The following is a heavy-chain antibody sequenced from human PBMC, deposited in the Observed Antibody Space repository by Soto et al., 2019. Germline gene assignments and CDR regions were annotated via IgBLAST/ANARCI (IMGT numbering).Heavy chain of an antibody. J-gene: IGHJ6*02. V-gene: IGHV3-11*05. CDR3: ARDFGTGADYGMDV. CDR2: ISSSSSYT. CDR1: GFTFSDYY. D-gene: IGHD7-27*01. Sequence: QVQLVESGGGLVKPGGSLRLSCAASGFTFSDYYMSWIRQAPGKGLEWVSYISSSSSYTNYADSVKGRFTISRDNAKNSLYLQMNSLRAEDTAVYYCARDFGTGADYGMDVWGQGTTVTVSS.